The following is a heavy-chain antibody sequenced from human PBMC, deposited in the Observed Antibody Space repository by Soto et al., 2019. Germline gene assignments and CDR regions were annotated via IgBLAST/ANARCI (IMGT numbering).Heavy chain of an antibody. V-gene: IGHV3-30-3*01. J-gene: IGHJ4*02. CDR2: VSRDGTDK. D-gene: IGHD2-15*01. Sequence: QVQLVESGGGVVQPGRSLRLSCVASGSTFSSRTMHWVRQAPGKGLEWVAVVSRDGTDKYYADSVKGRFTISRDNSQNTRYQQMDSVRGQDTAVYYCARGQDVVFGPHFYCWCQGALVTASS. CDR3: ARGQDVVFGPHFYC. CDR1: GSTFSSRT.